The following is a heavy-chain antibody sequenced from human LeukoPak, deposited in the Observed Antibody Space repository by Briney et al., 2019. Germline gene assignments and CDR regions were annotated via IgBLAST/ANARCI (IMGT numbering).Heavy chain of an antibody. CDR2: ISSSGSTI. J-gene: IGHJ6*03. CDR3: ARVGDTAMVTNYYYYYMDV. Sequence: GGSLRLSCAASGSTFSDYYMSWIRQAPGKGLEWVSYISSSGSTIYYADSVKGRFTISRDNAKNSLYLQMNSLRAEDTAVYYCARVGDTAMVTNYYYYYMDVWGKGTTVTVSS. V-gene: IGHV3-11*04. D-gene: IGHD5-18*01. CDR1: GSTFSDYY.